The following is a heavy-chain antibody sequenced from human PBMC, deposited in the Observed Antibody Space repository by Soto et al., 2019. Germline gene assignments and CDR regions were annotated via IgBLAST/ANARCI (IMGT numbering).Heavy chain of an antibody. D-gene: IGHD1-1*01. J-gene: IGHJ4*02. CDR1: GGSFSGYY. Sequence: QVQLQQCGAGLLKPSATLSLTCAVYGGSFSGYYCSWIRQPPGQGLEWIGEINHSGSTNYNPSLKNRVTIPVDAPKNQLSLKLSSVTAADTAVYFCARRTLDYWGQGTLVTVSS. V-gene: IGHV4-34*01. CDR3: ARRTLDY. CDR2: INHSGST.